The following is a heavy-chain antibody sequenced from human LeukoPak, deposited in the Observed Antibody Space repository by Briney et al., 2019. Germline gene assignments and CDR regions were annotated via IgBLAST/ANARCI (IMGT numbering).Heavy chain of an antibody. D-gene: IGHD5-12*01. CDR2: IFHTGST. V-gene: IGHV4-30-4*08. CDR1: GGSISSGSYY. J-gene: IGHJ4*02. CDR3: ASTPEVAHYFDY. Sequence: PSETLSLTCTVSGGSISSGSYYWSWIRQPPGKGLEWIGYIFHTGSTYYNPSLKSRLTISVDTSSNQFSLKLSSVTAADTALYYCASTPEVAHYFDYWGQGTLVTVSS.